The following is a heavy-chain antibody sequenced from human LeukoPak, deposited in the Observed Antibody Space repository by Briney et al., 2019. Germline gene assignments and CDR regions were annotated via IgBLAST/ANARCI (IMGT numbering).Heavy chain of an antibody. Sequence: GGSLRLSCAASGFSFSSFGITWVRRAPGKGLEWVSSITGGSGYVSYADSVKGRFTISRDNPKNTLYLQMNSPRAEDTAVYFCAKRGVVIRVILVGFHKEAYYFDSWGQGALVTVSS. J-gene: IGHJ4*02. V-gene: IGHV3-21*04. CDR3: AKRGVVIRVILVGFHKEAYYFDS. CDR1: GFSFSSFG. CDR2: ITGGSGYV. D-gene: IGHD3-22*01.